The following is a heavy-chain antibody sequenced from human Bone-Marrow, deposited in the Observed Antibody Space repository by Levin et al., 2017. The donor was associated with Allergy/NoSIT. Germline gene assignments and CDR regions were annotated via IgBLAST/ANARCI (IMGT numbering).Heavy chain of an antibody. V-gene: IGHV3-48*01. CDR2: ICYHGSTT. CDR3: SRDSNSSGFYYDFDY. Sequence: QPGGSLRLSCAASGFTFGHYNMNWVRQAPGKGLEWVAYICYHGSTTFYLDSVKGRFTISRDNALNSVYLQMDSLRREDTAVYYCSRDSNSSGFYYDFDYWGRGIQVTVSA. CDR1: GFTFGHYN. D-gene: IGHD3-22*01. J-gene: IGHJ4*02.